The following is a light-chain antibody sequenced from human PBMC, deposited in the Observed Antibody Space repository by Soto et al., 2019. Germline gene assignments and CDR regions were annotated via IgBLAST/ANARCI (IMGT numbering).Light chain of an antibody. J-gene: IGLJ1*01. Sequence: QSVLTQRPSASGTPGQRVTISCSGSSSNIGSNTVNWYQQLPGTAPKLLIYSNNQRPSGVPDRFSGSKSGTSASLAISGLQSEDEADYYCAAWDDSLNGSVFGTGTKVTVL. CDR2: SNN. V-gene: IGLV1-44*01. CDR3: AAWDDSLNGSV. CDR1: SSNIGSNT.